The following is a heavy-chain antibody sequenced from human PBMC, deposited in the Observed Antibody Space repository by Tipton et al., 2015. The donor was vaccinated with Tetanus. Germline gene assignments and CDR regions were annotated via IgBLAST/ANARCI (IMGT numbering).Heavy chain of an antibody. V-gene: IGHV3-48*02. CDR2: ISYSSTSK. D-gene: IGHD5-24*01. J-gene: IGHJ4*02. Sequence: SLRLSCAASGFTLSRNSMNWVRQAPGKGLEWVSCISYSSTSKYYADSVKGRFAISRDNAKNSLYLQMNTLRDDDTAVYYCARTTRRWLHPDNWGQGTLVTVSS. CDR3: ARTTRRWLHPDN. CDR1: GFTLSRNS.